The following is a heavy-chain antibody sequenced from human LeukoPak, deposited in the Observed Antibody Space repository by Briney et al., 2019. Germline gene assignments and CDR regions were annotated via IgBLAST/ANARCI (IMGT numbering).Heavy chain of an antibody. V-gene: IGHV3-21*01. CDR1: GCSFRTYT. D-gene: IGHD2-8*01. CDR2: ITPSNTDI. J-gene: IGHJ5*02. CDR3: VRFAKGPGSRMGFDP. Sequence: GSLILSCAASGCSFRTYTMNWVRQAPGEGLELVASITPSNTDINYADSGKGRFTISRDNGQNTLHLQMNSLRAEATAIYSCVRFAKGPGSRMGFDPWGQGNLVTVSS.